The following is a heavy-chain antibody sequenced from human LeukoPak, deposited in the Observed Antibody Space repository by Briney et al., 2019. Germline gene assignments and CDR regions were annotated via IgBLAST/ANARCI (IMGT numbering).Heavy chain of an antibody. V-gene: IGHV3-23*01. CDR1: GFTFSSYA. CDR3: AKDNGDYGAYFYYYMDV. D-gene: IGHD4-17*01. Sequence: PGGSLRLSCAASGFTFSSYAIIWVRQAPGRGLEWVSGISGSGASTFYADSVKGRFTVSRDNSKNSLFLQMNSLRADDTAVYYCAKDNGDYGAYFYYYMDVWGKGTTVTVSS. CDR2: ISGSGAST. J-gene: IGHJ6*03.